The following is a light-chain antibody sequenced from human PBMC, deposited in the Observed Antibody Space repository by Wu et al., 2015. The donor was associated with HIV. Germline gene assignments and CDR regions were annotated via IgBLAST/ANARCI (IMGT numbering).Light chain of an antibody. CDR2: DAS. Sequence: SASIGDRVNITCRAKSSTFLPILPVSQTPGKAPRVLIYDASTLQSGVSSRFSGSGSGADFTLTISGLQREDFAVYFCQQLNSFPLTFGQGSRLEI. J-gene: IGKJ5*01. V-gene: IGKV1-13*02. CDR1: STFLP. CDR3: QQLNSFPLT.